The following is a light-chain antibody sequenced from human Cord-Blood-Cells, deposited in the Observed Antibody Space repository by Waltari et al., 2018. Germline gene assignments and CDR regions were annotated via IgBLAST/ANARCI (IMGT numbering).Light chain of an antibody. V-gene: IGLV2-14*01. CDR1: SSDVGGYNY. CDR3: SSYTSSSPL. J-gene: IGLJ3*02. Sequence: QSALTQPASVSGSPGQSITISCTGTSSDVGGYNYVSWYQQHPGKAPKLMIYDVSNRPSGFAHRFSGSKSGNTASLTISGLQAEDEADYYCSSYTSSSPLFGGGTKLTVL. CDR2: DVS.